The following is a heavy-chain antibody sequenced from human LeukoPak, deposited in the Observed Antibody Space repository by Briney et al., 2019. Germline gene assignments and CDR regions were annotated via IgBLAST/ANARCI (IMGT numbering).Heavy chain of an antibody. CDR2: ISSSGGTI. D-gene: IGHD5-24*01. CDR1: GFTFSDYY. CDR3: ARAEMATAGGVFDY. Sequence: GGSLRLSCAASGFTFSDYYMSWIRQAPGKGLEWVSYISSSGGTIYYADSVRGRFTISRDNAKKSLYLQMNSLRAEDTAVYYRARAEMATAGGVFDYWGQGTLVTVSS. J-gene: IGHJ4*02. V-gene: IGHV3-11*04.